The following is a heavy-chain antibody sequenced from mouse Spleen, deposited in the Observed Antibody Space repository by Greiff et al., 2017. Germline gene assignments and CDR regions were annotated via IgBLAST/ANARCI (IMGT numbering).Heavy chain of an antibody. Sequence: EVQLVESGGGLVKPGGSLKLSCAASGFTFSDYGMHWVRQAPEKGLEWVAYISSGSSTIYYADTVKGRFTISGDNAKNTLFLQMTSLRSEDTAMYYCARSYGYYGGFAYWGQGTLVTVSA. CDR1: GFTFSDYG. CDR2: ISSGSSTI. CDR3: ARSYGYYGGFAY. V-gene: IGHV5-17*01. D-gene: IGHD2-3*01. J-gene: IGHJ3*01.